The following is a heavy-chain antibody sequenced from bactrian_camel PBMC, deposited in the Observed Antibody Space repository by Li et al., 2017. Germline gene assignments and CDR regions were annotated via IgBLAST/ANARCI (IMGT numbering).Heavy chain of an antibody. V-gene: IGHV3-2*01. D-gene: IGHD2*01. CDR1: GFRCSVCS. CDR3: AADRCPHGKEYPY. CDR2: IYYAGGST. Sequence: HVQLVESGGGSVQAGGSLTLSCAGSGFRCSVCSMGWYRQAPGKGLEWVSSIYYAGGSTYYIDPVRGRFTISRDNAKNTLYLQMNSLNPEDTAMYYCAADRCPHGKEYPYWGQGTQVTVS. J-gene: IGHJ4*01.